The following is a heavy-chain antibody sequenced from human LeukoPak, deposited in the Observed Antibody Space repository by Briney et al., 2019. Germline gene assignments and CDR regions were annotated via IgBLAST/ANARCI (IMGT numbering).Heavy chain of an antibody. V-gene: IGHV3-30*04. J-gene: IGHJ6*03. CDR3: ARDRSDYMDV. Sequence: GGSLRLSCAASGFTFSTYAMHWVRQAPGKGLEWVAVISYDGSSKYYADSVKGRFTISRDNSKNTLYLQMNSLRAEDTAVYYCARDRSDYMDVWGKGTTVTVSS. CDR2: ISYDGSSK. CDR1: GFTFSTYA. D-gene: IGHD1-26*01.